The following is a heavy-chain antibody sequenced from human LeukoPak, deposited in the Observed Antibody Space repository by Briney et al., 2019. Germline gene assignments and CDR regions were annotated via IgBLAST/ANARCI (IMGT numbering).Heavy chain of an antibody. Sequence: GGSLRLSCAASGFTFSSYAMNWVRQAPGKGLEWVSAISGSGSGDSTYYADSVKGRFTISRDSSKNTLYLQMNSLRAEDTAMYYCAKIRAPAYDFWGQGTMVTVSS. CDR1: GFTFSSYA. J-gene: IGHJ3*01. CDR2: ISGSGSGDST. D-gene: IGHD3-3*02. V-gene: IGHV3-23*01. CDR3: AKIRAPAYDF.